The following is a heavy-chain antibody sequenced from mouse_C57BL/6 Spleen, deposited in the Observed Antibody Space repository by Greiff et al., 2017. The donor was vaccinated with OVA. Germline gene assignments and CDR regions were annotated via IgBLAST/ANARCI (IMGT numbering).Heavy chain of an antibody. J-gene: IGHJ3*01. D-gene: IGHD1-1*01. CDR1: GYTFTTYP. CDR3: ARGDFYYGSSPVAY. V-gene: IGHV1-47*01. CDR2: FHPYNDDT. Sequence: QVQLKESGAELVKPGASVKMSCKASGYTFTTYPIEWMKQNHGKSLEWIGNFHPYNDDTKYNEKFKGKATLTVEKSSSTVYLELSRLTSDDSAVYYCARGDFYYGSSPVAYWGQGTLVTVSA.